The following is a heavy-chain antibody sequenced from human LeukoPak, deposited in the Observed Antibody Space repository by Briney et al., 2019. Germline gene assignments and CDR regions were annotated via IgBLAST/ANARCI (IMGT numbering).Heavy chain of an antibody. V-gene: IGHV4-39*07. CDR3: ARGGYSYGIPFDY. CDR1: GGSISSRSYY. CDR2: IYYSGST. D-gene: IGHD5-18*01. J-gene: IGHJ4*02. Sequence: SETLSLTCTVSGGSISSRSYYWGWIRQPPGKGLEWIGSIYYSGSTYYNPSLKSRVTISVDTSKNQFSLKLSSVTAADTAVYYCARGGYSYGIPFDYWGQGTLVTVSS.